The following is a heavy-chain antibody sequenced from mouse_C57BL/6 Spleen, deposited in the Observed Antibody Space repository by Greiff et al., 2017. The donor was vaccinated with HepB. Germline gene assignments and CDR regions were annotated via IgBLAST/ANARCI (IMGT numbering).Heavy chain of an antibody. Sequence: EVQLVESGGGLVQPGGSLKLSCAASGFTFSDYYMYWVRQTPEKRLEWVAYISNGGGSTYYPDTVKGRFTISRDKAKNTLYLQMSRLKSEDTAMYYCARDLGQGTFDYWGQGTTLTVSS. J-gene: IGHJ2*01. CDR2: ISNGGGST. V-gene: IGHV5-12*01. CDR3: ARDLGQGTFDY. D-gene: IGHD4-1*01. CDR1: GFTFSDYY.